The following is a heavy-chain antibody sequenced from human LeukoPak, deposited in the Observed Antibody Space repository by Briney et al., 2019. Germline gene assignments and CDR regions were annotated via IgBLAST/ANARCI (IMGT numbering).Heavy chain of an antibody. CDR2: ISAYNGDT. Sequence: ASVKVSCKASGYTFTRYGISWVRQAPGQGLEWMGWISAYNGDTNYAQKVQGRLTMTTDTSTSTAYMELRSLRSDDSAVYYCARDMVGATRYHDYWGQGTLVTVSS. V-gene: IGHV1-18*01. J-gene: IGHJ4*02. CDR3: ARDMVGATRYHDY. D-gene: IGHD1-26*01. CDR1: GYTFTRYG.